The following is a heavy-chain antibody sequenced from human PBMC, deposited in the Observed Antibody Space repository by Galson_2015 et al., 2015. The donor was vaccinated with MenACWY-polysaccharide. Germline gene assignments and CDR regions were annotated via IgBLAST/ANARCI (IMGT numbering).Heavy chain of an antibody. CDR1: GFTFSSYW. CDR2: IKEDGSDR. J-gene: IGHJ3*02. V-gene: IGHV3-7*01. D-gene: IGHD6-13*01. Sequence: SLRLSCAASGFTFSSYWMSWVRQAPGKGLEWVANIKEDGSDRYYVDSVKGRFTISRDNAKNSLYLQMNSLRAEDTAVYFCARDRGYLAFDIWGQGTMFTVSS. CDR3: ARDRGYLAFDI.